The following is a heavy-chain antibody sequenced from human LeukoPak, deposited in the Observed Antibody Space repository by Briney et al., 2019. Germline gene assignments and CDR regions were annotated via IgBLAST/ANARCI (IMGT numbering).Heavy chain of an antibody. CDR3: ARGPSRGVINDYFYGMDV. V-gene: IGHV3-48*04. Sequence: GGSLRLSCVVSGFTFSSYSMNWVRQAPGKGLEWISYISSSSTTIYYADSVKGRFTISRDGAKNSLYLEMNSLRAEDTALYYCARGPSRGVINDYFYGMDVWGQGTTVTVSS. CDR1: GFTFSSYS. J-gene: IGHJ6*02. CDR2: ISSSSTTI. D-gene: IGHD3-10*01.